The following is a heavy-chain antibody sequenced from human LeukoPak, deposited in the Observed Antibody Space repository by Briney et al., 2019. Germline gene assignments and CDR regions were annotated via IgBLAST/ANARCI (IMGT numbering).Heavy chain of an antibody. CDR3: AGAHSSSWSVF. V-gene: IGHV3-53*01. D-gene: IGHD6-13*01. Sequence: GGSLRLSCATSGFTASGNYMSWVRQAPGKGLEWVPVIYSGGNTYYADSVKGRFTISRDNSKNTVYLQMNSLRAEDTAVYYCAGAHSSSWSVFWGRGTLVTVSS. CDR2: IYSGGNT. J-gene: IGHJ5*01. CDR1: GFTASGNY.